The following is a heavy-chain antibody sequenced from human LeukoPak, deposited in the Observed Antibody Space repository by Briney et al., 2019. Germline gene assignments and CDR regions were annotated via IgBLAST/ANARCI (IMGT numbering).Heavy chain of an antibody. J-gene: IGHJ4*02. CDR3: ARGDDYGDSFDY. D-gene: IGHD4-17*01. CDR1: GFTFSNFW. Sequence: GGSLRLSCAASGFTFSNFWVNWVRQAPGKGLEWVANIKQDGSEKYYVDSVKGRFTISRDNAKNSLYLQMNSLSAEDTAVYYCARGDDYGDSFDYWGQGTLVTVSS. CDR2: IKQDGSEK. V-gene: IGHV3-7*01.